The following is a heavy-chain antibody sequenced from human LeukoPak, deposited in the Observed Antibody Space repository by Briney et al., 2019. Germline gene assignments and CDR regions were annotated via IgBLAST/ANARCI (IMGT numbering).Heavy chain of an antibody. Sequence: SETLSLTCTVSGASISSYYWSWIRQPAGKGLEWIGRIYTSGSTNYNPSLKSRVTISVDKSKNQFSLKLSSVTAADTAVYYCARDHYDFWSGYSPQYYFDYWGQGTLVTVSS. V-gene: IGHV4-4*07. J-gene: IGHJ4*02. CDR3: ARDHYDFWSGYSPQYYFDY. CDR1: GASISSYY. CDR2: IYTSGST. D-gene: IGHD3-3*01.